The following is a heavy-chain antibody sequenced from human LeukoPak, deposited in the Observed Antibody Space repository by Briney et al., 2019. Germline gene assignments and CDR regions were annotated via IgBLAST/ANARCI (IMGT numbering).Heavy chain of an antibody. Sequence: SETLSLTCTVSGGSISSYYWSWIRQPPGKGLEWVGYIYYSGSTNYNPSLKSRVTVSVDTSKNQFSLKLSSVTAADTVVYYCARVGYSYGYAFDIWGQGTMVTVSS. D-gene: IGHD5-18*01. V-gene: IGHV4-59*01. CDR1: GGSISSYY. CDR3: ARVGYSYGYAFDI. J-gene: IGHJ3*02. CDR2: IYYSGST.